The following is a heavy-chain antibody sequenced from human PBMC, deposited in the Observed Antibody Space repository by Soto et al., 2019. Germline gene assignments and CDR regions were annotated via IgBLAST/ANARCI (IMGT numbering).Heavy chain of an antibody. D-gene: IGHD6-6*01. CDR1: GFTFSSYA. V-gene: IGHV3-23*01. CDR2: NSGGGGST. CDR3: AKGQSSIAGRRGGEFDY. J-gene: IGHJ4*02. Sequence: EVQLLESGGDLVQTGGSLRLSCAASGFTFSSYAMSWVRQAPGKGLEWVSGNSGGGGSTYYADSVKGRFTISRDSSKGTLFLKMNRLRAEDTAVYFCAKGQSSIAGRRGGEFDYWGQGTLVTVSS.